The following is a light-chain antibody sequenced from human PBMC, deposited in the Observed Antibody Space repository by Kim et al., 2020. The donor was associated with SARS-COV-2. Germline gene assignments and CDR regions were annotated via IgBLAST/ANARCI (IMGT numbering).Light chain of an antibody. J-gene: IGLJ2*01. CDR3: QAWDSSTADVV. Sequence: PGQTASITCLGNTLGDQFACWYQQKPGQSPVLVIYYDSNRPSGIPERFSGSTSGNTATLTISGIQAMDEADYYCQAWDSSTADVVFGGGTQLTVL. CDR2: YDS. CDR1: TLGDQF. V-gene: IGLV3-1*01.